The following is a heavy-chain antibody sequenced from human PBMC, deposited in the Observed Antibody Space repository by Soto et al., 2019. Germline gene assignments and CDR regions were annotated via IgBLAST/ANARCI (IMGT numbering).Heavy chain of an antibody. CDR1: GFTFSTYG. D-gene: IGHD3-9*01. J-gene: IGHJ4*02. Sequence: QVQLVESGGSVVQPGRSLRLSCAVSGFTFSTYGMHWVRQVPGEGLEWVAVRWGDGSNKYHADSVKGRFTISRDNTKNILYLEMNSLRAEDTAVYYCVRAFDTYYFDSWGQGTLVTVSS. CDR3: VRAFDTYYFDS. V-gene: IGHV3-33*01. CDR2: RWGDGSNK.